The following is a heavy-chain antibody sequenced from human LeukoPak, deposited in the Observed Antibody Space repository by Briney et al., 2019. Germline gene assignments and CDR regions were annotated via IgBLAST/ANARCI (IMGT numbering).Heavy chain of an antibody. Sequence: GGSLRLSCAASGFTFSSYAMSWVRQAPGKGLEWVSAISGSGGSTYYADSVKGRFTISRDNSENALYLQMNSLRAEDTAVYYCAKDLKVAATTIPNNYFDYWGQGTLVTVSS. CDR3: AKDLKVAATTIPNNYFDY. V-gene: IGHV3-23*01. CDR2: ISGSGGST. CDR1: GFTFSSYA. D-gene: IGHD2-15*01. J-gene: IGHJ4*02.